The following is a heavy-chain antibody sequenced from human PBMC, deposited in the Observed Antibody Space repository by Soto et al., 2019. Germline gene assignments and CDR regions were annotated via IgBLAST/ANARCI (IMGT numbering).Heavy chain of an antibody. CDR2: INPSGGST. V-gene: IGHV1-46*03. CDR3: ARGSRSNPAFDI. Sequence: QVQLVQSGAEVKKPGASVKVSCKASGYTFTSYYMHWVRQAPGQGLEWMGIINPSGGSTSYAQKGPGRVPMTRDTATSTVYMELSSLRSEDTAVYYCARGSRSNPAFDIWGQGTMVTVSS. CDR1: GYTFTSYY. J-gene: IGHJ3*02. D-gene: IGHD2-15*01.